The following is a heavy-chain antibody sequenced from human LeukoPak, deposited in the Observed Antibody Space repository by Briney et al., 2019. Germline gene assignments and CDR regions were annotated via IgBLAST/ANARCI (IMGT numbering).Heavy chain of an antibody. CDR2: ISYDGSNK. V-gene: IGHV3-30-3*01. CDR3: ARDKRVTIFGVVRRSNWFDP. CDR1: GFTFSSYA. J-gene: IGHJ5*02. Sequence: PGGSLRLSCAASGFTFSSYAMHWVRQAPGKGLEWVAVISYDGSNKYYADSVKGRFTISRDNSKNTLYLQMNSLRAEDTAVYYCARDKRVTIFGVVRRSNWFDPWGQGTLVTVSS. D-gene: IGHD3-3*01.